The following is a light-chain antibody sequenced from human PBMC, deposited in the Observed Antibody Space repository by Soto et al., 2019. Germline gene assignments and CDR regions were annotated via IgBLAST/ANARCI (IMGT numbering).Light chain of an antibody. CDR2: GAS. Sequence: EIVMTQSPASLSVSPGERATLSCRASQSVSSNLAWYQQKPGQAPRLLIYGASTRATDIPARFSGSGSGTEFTLTISSLQSEDFAVYYCQQYNNWPSYTFGPGTKLEIK. V-gene: IGKV3-15*01. CDR3: QQYNNWPSYT. CDR1: QSVSSN. J-gene: IGKJ2*01.